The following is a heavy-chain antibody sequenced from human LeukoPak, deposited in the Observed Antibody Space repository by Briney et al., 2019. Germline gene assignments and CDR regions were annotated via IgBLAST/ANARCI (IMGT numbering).Heavy chain of an antibody. CDR1: GYTFTSYG. Sequence: ASVKVSCKASGYTFTSYGISWVRQAPGQGLEWMGWISAYNGNTNYAQKLQGRVTMTEDTSTDTAYMELNSLRSDDTAVYYCARHPAGYYYGSGEIVWGQGTLVTVSS. D-gene: IGHD3-10*01. J-gene: IGHJ4*02. CDR3: ARHPAGYYYGSGEIV. CDR2: ISAYNGNT. V-gene: IGHV1-18*01.